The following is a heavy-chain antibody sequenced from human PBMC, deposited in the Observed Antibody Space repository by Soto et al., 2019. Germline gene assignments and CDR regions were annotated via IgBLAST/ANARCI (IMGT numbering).Heavy chain of an antibody. CDR2: ISSSGCTI. Sequence: GGSLRLSCAASGFTFSDYYMSWIRQAPGKGLEWVSYISSSGCTIYYADSLKGRFNISMENDKNSLYLQMNSLRAEDTAVYYCARDSWRYVGCRDLQHWVQGTLGTVSS. CDR1: GFTFSDYY. J-gene: IGHJ1*01. V-gene: IGHV3-11*01. CDR3: ARDSWRYVGCRDLQH. D-gene: IGHD5-12*01.